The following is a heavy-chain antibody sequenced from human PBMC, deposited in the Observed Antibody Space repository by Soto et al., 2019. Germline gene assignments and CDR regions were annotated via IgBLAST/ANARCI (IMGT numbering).Heavy chain of an antibody. D-gene: IGHD2-15*01. CDR1: GGAFSDYA. V-gene: IGHV1-69*12. CDR2: IMPIFRAP. Sequence: QVQLVQSGAEVKKPGSSVKVSCKASGGAFSDYAFSWVRQAPGQGLEWLGGIMPIFRAPDYAQKFQGRVTITADEVTRTAYMEMNSLRSEDTAVYYCASWLKGPDIGNYSYGMDVWGQGTTVTVS. CDR3: ASWLKGPDIGNYSYGMDV. J-gene: IGHJ6*02.